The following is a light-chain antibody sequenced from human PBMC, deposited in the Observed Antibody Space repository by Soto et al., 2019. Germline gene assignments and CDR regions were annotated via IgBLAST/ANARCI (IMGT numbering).Light chain of an antibody. V-gene: IGLV2-14*01. J-gene: IGLJ2*01. CDR2: EVN. Sequence: QSALTQPASVSGSPGQSITISCTGTNRDIGAYNYVSWYQQYPGKGPKLVIFEVNNRPSGVSYRFSGSKSGNTASLTISGLQAEDEADYHCSSYTASSTLVFGGGTKVTVL. CDR1: NRDIGAYNY. CDR3: SSYTASSTLV.